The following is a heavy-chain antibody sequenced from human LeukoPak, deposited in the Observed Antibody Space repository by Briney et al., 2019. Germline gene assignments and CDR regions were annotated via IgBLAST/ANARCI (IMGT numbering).Heavy chain of an antibody. J-gene: IGHJ4*02. CDR1: GNYW. CDR3: VSLYETY. CDR2: INSDGSWT. D-gene: IGHD2/OR15-2a*01. Sequence: GGSLRLSCAASGNYWMHWVRQAPGKGLVWVSHINSDGSWTSYADSVKGRFTISKDNAKNTVYLQMNNLRAEDTAVYYCVSLYETYWGRGALVTVSS. V-gene: IGHV3-74*01.